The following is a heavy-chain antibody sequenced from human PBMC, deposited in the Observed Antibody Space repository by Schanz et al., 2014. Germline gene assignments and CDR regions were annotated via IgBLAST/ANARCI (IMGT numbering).Heavy chain of an antibody. CDR3: ARAGQDFEYSSLSPIWYFDL. J-gene: IGHJ2*01. CDR1: GYTFTAYH. V-gene: IGHV1-2*06. Sequence: QVQLVQSGAEVREPGASAALSCKASGYTFTAYHIHWVRQAPGQGLEYMGRINPNSGGTNFAQKFQGRVTMTRDTSISTVYMELSRLRSDDTAVYYCARAGQDFEYSSLSPIWYFDLWGRGTLVTVSS. CDR2: INPNSGGT. D-gene: IGHD6-6*01.